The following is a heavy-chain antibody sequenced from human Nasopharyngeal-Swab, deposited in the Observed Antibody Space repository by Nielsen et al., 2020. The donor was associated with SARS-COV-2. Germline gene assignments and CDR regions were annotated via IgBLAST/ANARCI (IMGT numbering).Heavy chain of an antibody. J-gene: IGHJ6*02. D-gene: IGHD2-2*01. CDR3: ARRHCSSTSCFDYYGMDV. CDR2: ISSSSSYI. Sequence: GESLKISCAASGFTFSSYSMNWVRQAPGKGLEWVSSISSSSSYIYYADSVKGRFTISRDNAKNSLYLQMNSLRAEDTAVYYCARRHCSSTSCFDYYGMDVWGQGTTVTVSS. V-gene: IGHV3-21*01. CDR1: GFTFSSYS.